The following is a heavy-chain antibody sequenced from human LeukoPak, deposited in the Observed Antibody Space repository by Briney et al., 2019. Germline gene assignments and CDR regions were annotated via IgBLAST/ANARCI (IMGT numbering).Heavy chain of an antibody. J-gene: IGHJ3*02. Sequence: SETLSLTCTVSGGSISSYYWSWIRQPPGKGLEWIGYIYYSGSTNYNPSLKSRVTISVDTSKNQFSLKLSSVTAADTAVYYCAREQSDDYEAFDIWGQGTMVTVSS. CDR2: IYYSGST. CDR1: GGSISSYY. CDR3: AREQSDDYEAFDI. D-gene: IGHD4-17*01. V-gene: IGHV4-59*01.